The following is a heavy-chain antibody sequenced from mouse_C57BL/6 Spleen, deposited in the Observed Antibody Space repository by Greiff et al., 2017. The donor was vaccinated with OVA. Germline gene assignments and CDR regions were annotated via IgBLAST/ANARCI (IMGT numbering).Heavy chain of an antibody. J-gene: IGHJ4*01. Sequence: QVQLQQPGAELVRPGTSVKLSCKASGYTFTSYWMHWVKQRPGQGLEWIGVIDPSDSYTNYNQKFKGKATLTVDTSSSTAYMQLSSLTSEDSAVYYCAREDSNYGDYYAMDYWSQGTSVTVSS. D-gene: IGHD2-5*01. V-gene: IGHV1-59*01. CDR3: AREDSNYGDYYAMDY. CDR1: GYTFTSYW. CDR2: IDPSDSYT.